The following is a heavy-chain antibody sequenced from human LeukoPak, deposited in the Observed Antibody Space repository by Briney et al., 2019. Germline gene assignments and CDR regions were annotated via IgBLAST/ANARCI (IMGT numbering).Heavy chain of an antibody. Sequence: KSSQTLSLTCTVSGGSISSGNYYWSWIRQPPGKGLEWIGSIYYSGSTYYNPSLKSRVTISVDTSKNQFSLKLSSVTAADTAVYYCARPFSSGWYPFDYWGQGTLVTVSS. CDR1: GGSISSGNYY. CDR2: IYYSGST. D-gene: IGHD6-19*01. CDR3: ARPFSSGWYPFDY. J-gene: IGHJ4*02. V-gene: IGHV4-39*01.